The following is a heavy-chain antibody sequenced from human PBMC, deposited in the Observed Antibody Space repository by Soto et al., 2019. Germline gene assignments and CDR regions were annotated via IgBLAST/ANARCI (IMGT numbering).Heavy chain of an antibody. Sequence: QVQLQESGPGLVKPSETLSLTCTVSGGSISSYYWSWIRQPPGKGLEWLGCIFYSEHTNYNPSLKSRVTISVDTSKNQFSQKLNAVTAADSAVYYCARFYGLDAFDFWGHGTMVNVSS. J-gene: IGHJ3*01. CDR1: GGSISSYY. D-gene: IGHD3-16*01. CDR3: ARFYGLDAFDF. CDR2: IFYSEHT. V-gene: IGHV4-59*08.